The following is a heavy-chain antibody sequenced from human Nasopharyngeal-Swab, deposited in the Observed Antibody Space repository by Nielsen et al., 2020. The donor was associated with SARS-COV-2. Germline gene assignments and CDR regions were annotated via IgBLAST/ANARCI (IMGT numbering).Heavy chain of an antibody. CDR3: ARGGQQPL. V-gene: IGHV3-21*01. CDR1: GFTFSTYN. J-gene: IGHJ4*02. Sequence: GGSLRLSCAAFGFTFSTYNMHWVRQAPGKGLEWVSSISGRTTYIYYADSMKGRFPTSRDNAKNSLYLQMSSLRAEDTAIYYCARGGQQPLWGQGTLVTVSS. D-gene: IGHD6-13*01. CDR2: ISGRTTYI.